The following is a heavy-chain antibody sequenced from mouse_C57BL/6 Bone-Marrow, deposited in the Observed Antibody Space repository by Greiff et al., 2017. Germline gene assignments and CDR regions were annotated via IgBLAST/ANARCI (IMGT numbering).Heavy chain of an antibody. D-gene: IGHD3-3*01. J-gene: IGHJ4*01. CDR2: SRNKANDYTT. V-gene: IGHV7-1*01. CDR1: GFTFSDFY. Sequence: EVKLMESGGGLVQSGRSLRLSCATSGFTFSDFYMEWVRQAPGKGLEWIAASRNKANDYTTEYSASVKGRFIVSRDTSQSILYLQMNALRAEETAIYYCARDAPLGAMDYWGQGTSVTVSS. CDR3: ARDAPLGAMDY.